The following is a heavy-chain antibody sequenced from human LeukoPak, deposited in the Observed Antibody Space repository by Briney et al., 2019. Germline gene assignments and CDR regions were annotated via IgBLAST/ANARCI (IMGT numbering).Heavy chain of an antibody. J-gene: IGHJ4*02. D-gene: IGHD4-11*01. CDR3: AREGLQYTMYYFDY. CDR2: INHSGSN. Sequence: PSETLSLTCAVYGGSFSGYYWSWIRQSPGKGLEWIGEINHSGSNNYNPSLKSRVTISVDTSKNQFSLKLSSVTAADTAVYYCAREGLQYTMYYFDYWGQGTLVTVSS. V-gene: IGHV4-34*01. CDR1: GGSFSGYY.